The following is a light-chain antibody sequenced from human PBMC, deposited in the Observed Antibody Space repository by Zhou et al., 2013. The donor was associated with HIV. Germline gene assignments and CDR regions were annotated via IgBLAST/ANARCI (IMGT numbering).Light chain of an antibody. CDR1: QSISSW. CDR2: KAS. V-gene: IGKV1-5*03. CDR3: QQYHSYPPGT. Sequence: DIQMTQSPSTLSASVGDRVTITCRASQSISSWLAWYQQKPGKAPKLLIYKASSLESGVPSRFSGSGSGTEFTLTISSLQPDDFATYYCQQYHSYPPGTFGQGTKVEI. J-gene: IGKJ1*01.